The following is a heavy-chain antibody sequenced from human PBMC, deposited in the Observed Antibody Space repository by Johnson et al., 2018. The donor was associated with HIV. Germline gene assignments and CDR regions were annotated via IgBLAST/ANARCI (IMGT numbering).Heavy chain of an antibody. CDR3: ARAVVVAATNAFDI. V-gene: IGHV3-NL1*01. Sequence: QVQLVESGGGLVQPGGSLRLSCAASGFTFSSYGMHWVRQAPGKGLEWVAVIYSGGSTYYADSVKGRFTISRDNSKNTLYLQMNSLRAEDTAVYYCARAVVVAATNAFDIWGQGTMVTVSS. CDR2: IYSGGST. D-gene: IGHD2-15*01. CDR1: GFTFSSYG. J-gene: IGHJ3*02.